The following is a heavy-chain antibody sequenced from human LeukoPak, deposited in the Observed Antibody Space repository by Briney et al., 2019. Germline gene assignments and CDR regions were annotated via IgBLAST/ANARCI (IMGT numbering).Heavy chain of an antibody. D-gene: IGHD3-10*01. Sequence: SETLSLTCTVSGGSISSYYWSWIRQPAGKGLEWIGRIYTSGSTNYNPSLKSRVTMSVDTSKNQFSLKLSSVTAADTAVYYCARDRRESWVGPFDYWGQGTLVTVSS. CDR2: IYTSGST. CDR1: GGSISSYY. J-gene: IGHJ4*02. V-gene: IGHV4-4*07. CDR3: ARDRRESWVGPFDY.